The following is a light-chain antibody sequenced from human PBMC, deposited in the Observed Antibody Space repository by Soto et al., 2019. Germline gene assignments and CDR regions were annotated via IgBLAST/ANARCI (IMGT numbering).Light chain of an antibody. CDR1: QSVETF. CDR3: QQRGTWPPIT. V-gene: IGKV3-15*01. CDR2: GAS. Sequence: DIVMTQSPAILSVSPGERATLSCRASQSVETFLAWFQHKAGQAPRLLIFGASTRAAGVPARFSGGGSGTEFTLTIDSLRSEDFAVYFCQQRGTWPPITFGGGTRVEIK. J-gene: IGKJ4*01.